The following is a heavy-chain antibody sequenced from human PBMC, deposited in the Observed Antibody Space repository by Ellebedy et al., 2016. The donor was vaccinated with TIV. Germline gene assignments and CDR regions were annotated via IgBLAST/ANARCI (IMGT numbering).Heavy chain of an antibody. V-gene: IGHV3-23*01. CDR2: ISGSGGST. Sequence: GGSLRLXXAASGFTFSSYAMSWVPKAPGKGLEWVSAISGSGGSTYYADSVKGRFTISRDNSKNTLYLQMNSLRAEDTAVYYCARTPTSKHYYGSGSSTFDYWGQGTLVTVSS. CDR1: GFTFSSYA. CDR3: ARTPTSKHYYGSGSSTFDY. D-gene: IGHD3-10*01. J-gene: IGHJ4*02.